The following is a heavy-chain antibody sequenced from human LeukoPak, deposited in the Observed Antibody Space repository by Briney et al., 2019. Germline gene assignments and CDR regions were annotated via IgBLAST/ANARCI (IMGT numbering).Heavy chain of an antibody. CDR1: GYGFTSYW. Sequence: GESLKISCKGSGYGFTSYWIGWVRRMPGKGLEWMGLIYAGDSNTRYRPSFQGQVTISVDKSISTAYLQWSSLKASDTAMYYCARLGGDLYCTSTRCLYDYWGQGTLVTVSP. D-gene: IGHD2-2*01. J-gene: IGHJ4*02. CDR2: IYAGDSNT. V-gene: IGHV5-51*01. CDR3: ARLGGDLYCTSTRCLYDY.